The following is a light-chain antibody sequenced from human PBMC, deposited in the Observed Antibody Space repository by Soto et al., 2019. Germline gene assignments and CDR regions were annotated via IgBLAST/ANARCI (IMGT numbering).Light chain of an antibody. J-gene: IGKJ3*01. CDR3: QLSYSTPFT. Sequence: DIQMTQSPSSLSASVGDKVTITCRASQSISSYLNWYQQKPGKAPKLLIYAASRLQSGVPSRFSGSGSGTDFTLTISSLQPEDFATYYCQLSYSTPFTFGPGTKVDIK. CDR2: AAS. V-gene: IGKV1-39*01. CDR1: QSISSY.